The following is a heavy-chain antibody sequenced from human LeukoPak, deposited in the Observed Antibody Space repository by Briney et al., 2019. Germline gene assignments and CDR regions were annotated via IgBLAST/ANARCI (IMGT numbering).Heavy chain of an antibody. V-gene: IGHV6-1*01. J-gene: IGHJ6*03. CDR1: GDSVSSNSAA. CDR2: TYYRSKWYN. D-gene: IGHD2-2*02. Sequence: SQTLSLTCAISGDSVSSNSAAWNWIRQSPSRGLEWLGRTYYRSKWYNDYAVSVKSRITINPDTSKNQFSLQLNSVTPEDTAVYYCARSGLSIVVVPAAIQASYYYMDVWGKGTTVTISS. CDR3: ARSGLSIVVVPAAIQASYYYMDV.